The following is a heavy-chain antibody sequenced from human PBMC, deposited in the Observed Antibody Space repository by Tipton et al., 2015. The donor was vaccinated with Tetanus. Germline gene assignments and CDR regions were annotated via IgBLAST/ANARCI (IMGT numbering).Heavy chain of an antibody. Sequence: SLRLSCAVSGFMFGNYRMNWVRQAPGKGLEWVASITTNNYIYYADSVKGRFTISRDNAKNSLYLQMDNLRAEDTAVYFCASGSALDYWGQGTLVTVSS. D-gene: IGHD6-25*01. CDR1: GFMFGNYR. V-gene: IGHV3-21*06. CDR3: ASGSALDY. J-gene: IGHJ4*02. CDR2: ITTNNYI.